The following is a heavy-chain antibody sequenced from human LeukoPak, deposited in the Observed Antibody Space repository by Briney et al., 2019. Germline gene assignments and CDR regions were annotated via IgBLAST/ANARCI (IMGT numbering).Heavy chain of an antibody. Sequence: GRSLRLSCAASGFTFSSYGMHWVRQAPGEGLEWVAVISYDGSNKYYADSVKGRFTISRDNSKNTLYLQMNSLRAEDTAVYYCAKDRFSSGWSDWGQGTLVTVSS. D-gene: IGHD6-19*01. CDR3: AKDRFSSGWSD. CDR2: ISYDGSNK. V-gene: IGHV3-30*18. J-gene: IGHJ4*02. CDR1: GFTFSSYG.